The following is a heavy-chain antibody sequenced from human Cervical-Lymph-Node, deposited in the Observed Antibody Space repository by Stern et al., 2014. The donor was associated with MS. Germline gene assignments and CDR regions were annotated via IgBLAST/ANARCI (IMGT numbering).Heavy chain of an antibody. CDR2: IRSKPYNYAT. V-gene: IGHV3-73*01. Sequence: EVQLVESGGGLVQPGGSLKLSCAASGFTFSGSAMHWVRQASGRGLEWVGRIRSKPYNYATAYDASVRGRFTISRDDSKNTAYLQMNYLKTEDTAVYYCRSGTPKGDYWGQGTLVTVSS. CDR1: GFTFSGSA. D-gene: IGHD6-13*01. J-gene: IGHJ4*02. CDR3: RSGTPKGDY.